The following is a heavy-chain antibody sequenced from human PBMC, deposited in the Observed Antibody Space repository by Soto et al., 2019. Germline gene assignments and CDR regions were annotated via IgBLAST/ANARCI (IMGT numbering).Heavy chain of an antibody. D-gene: IGHD3-22*01. CDR3: AGPHQDYYDSSGYYWGAFDY. Sequence: AASVKVSCKASGGTFSSYAISWVRQAPGQGLEWMGGIIPIFGTANYAQKFQGRVTITADESTSTAYMELSSLRSEDTAVYYCAGPHQDYYDSSGYYWGAFDYWGQGTLVTVSS. CDR2: IIPIFGTA. J-gene: IGHJ4*02. V-gene: IGHV1-69*13. CDR1: GGTFSSYA.